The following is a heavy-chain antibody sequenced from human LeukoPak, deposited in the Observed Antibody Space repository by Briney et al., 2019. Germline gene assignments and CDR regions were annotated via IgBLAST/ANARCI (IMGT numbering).Heavy chain of an antibody. CDR3: AKQDWSNPDYFDY. J-gene: IGHJ4*02. CDR2: ISGSGGST. V-gene: IGHV3-23*01. Sequence: GGSLILSCAASGFTFSSYAMSWVRQAPGKGLEWVSSISGSGGSTYYADSVKGRFTISRDNSKNTLYLQMNSLRAEDTAVYYCAKQDWSNPDYFDYWGQGTLVTVSS. D-gene: IGHD3-9*01. CDR1: GFTFSSYA.